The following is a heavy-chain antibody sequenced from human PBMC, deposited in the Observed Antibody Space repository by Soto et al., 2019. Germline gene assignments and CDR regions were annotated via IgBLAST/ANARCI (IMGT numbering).Heavy chain of an antibody. D-gene: IGHD3-22*01. Sequence: QVQLVESGGGVVQPGRSLRLSCAASGFTFSSYGMHWVRQAPGKGLEWVAVISYDGSNKYYADSVKGRFTISRDNSKNTLYLQMNSLRAEDTAVYYCAKGVRSSGYHLDYWGQGTLVTVSS. V-gene: IGHV3-30*18. CDR3: AKGVRSSGYHLDY. CDR2: ISYDGSNK. J-gene: IGHJ4*02. CDR1: GFTFSSYG.